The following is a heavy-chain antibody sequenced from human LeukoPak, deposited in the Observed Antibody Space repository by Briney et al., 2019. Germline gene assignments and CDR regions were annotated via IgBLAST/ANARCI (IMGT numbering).Heavy chain of an antibody. V-gene: IGHV4-39*01. D-gene: IGHD6-19*01. CDR2: IYYSGST. Sequence: WVRQPPGKGLEWIGSIYYSGSTYYNPSLKSRVTISVDTSKNQFSLKLSSVTAADTAVYYCARHGHSSGWVLPGYFDYWGQGTLVTVSS. CDR3: ARHGHSSGWVLPGYFDY. J-gene: IGHJ4*02.